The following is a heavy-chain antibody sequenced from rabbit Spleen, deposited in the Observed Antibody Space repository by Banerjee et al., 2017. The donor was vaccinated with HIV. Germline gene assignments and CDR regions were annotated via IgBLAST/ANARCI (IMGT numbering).Heavy chain of an antibody. D-gene: IGHD8-1*01. V-gene: IGHV1S45*01. CDR1: GIDFSSYYY. J-gene: IGHJ6*01. Sequence: QQQLEESGGGLVKPGGTLTLTCKASGIDFSSYYYMCWVRQAPGKGLEWITFINMVTGKSVYASWAKGRFIMSRTSSTTVTLQMTSLTAADTATYFCARDAGTSFSTYGMDLWGPGTLVTVS. CDR3: ARDAGTSFSTYGMDL. CDR2: INMVTGKS.